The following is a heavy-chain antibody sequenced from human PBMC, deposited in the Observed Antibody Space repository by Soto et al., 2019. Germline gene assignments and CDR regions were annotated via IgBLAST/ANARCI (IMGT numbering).Heavy chain of an antibody. D-gene: IGHD6-19*01. CDR2: IIPIFGTA. CDR1: GGTFSSYA. CDR3: ARPSSGWHTSYYYYGMDA. J-gene: IGHJ6*02. Sequence: ASVKVSCKASGGTFSSYAISWVRQAPGQGLEWMGGIIPIFGTANYAQKFQGRVTITADESTSTAYMELSSLRSEDTAVYYCARPSSGWHTSYYYYGMDAWGQGTTVTVSS. V-gene: IGHV1-69*13.